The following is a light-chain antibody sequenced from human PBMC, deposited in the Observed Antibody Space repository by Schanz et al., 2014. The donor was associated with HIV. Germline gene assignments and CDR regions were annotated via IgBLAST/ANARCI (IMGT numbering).Light chain of an antibody. CDR1: SSNFRSNA. J-gene: IGLJ3*02. V-gene: IGLV1-44*01. CDR3: ATWVDSLNGWV. CDR2: NTF. Sequence: QSVLTQPPSASGTPGQRVTISCSGSSSNFRSNAVNWYQQLPGTAPRLVIYNTFHRPSGVPDRFSGSQSGTSASLAISGLQSQDEADYYCATWVDSLNGWVFGGGTKFTVL.